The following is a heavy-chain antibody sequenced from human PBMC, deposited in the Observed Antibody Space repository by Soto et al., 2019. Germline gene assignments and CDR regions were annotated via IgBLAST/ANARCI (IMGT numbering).Heavy chain of an antibody. J-gene: IGHJ4*02. CDR1: GCTPSSYW. CDR3: ARDCSGGSCYSVFGY. V-gene: IGHV3-74*01. Sequence: GGSLRLSCAAAGCTPSSYWMHWVRQAPGKGLVWVSRINSDGRSTSYADSVKGRFTISSDNAKNTLYLQMNSLRAEDTAVYYCARDCSGGSCYSVFGYWGQGTLVAVSS. CDR2: INSDGRST. D-gene: IGHD2-15*01.